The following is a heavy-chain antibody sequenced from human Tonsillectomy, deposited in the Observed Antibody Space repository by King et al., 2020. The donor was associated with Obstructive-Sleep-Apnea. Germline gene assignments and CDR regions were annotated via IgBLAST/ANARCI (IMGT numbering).Heavy chain of an antibody. CDR3: ARLRVGVAMVVAFYGMDV. CDR2: IYHSGTT. D-gene: IGHD5-18*01. V-gene: IGHV4-4*02. J-gene: IGHJ6*02. Sequence: VQLQESGPALVKPSGTLSLTCAVSGDSISSIYWWIWVRQPPGKGLEWIGEIYHSGTTNYNPSLIPRVTISIDKSKNQFSMNLTSVTAADTAVYYCARLRVGVAMVVAFYGMDVWGQGTTVTVSS. CDR1: GDSISSIYW.